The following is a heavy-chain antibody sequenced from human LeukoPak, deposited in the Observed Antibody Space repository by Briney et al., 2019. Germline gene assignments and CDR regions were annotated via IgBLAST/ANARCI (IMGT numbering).Heavy chain of an antibody. CDR1: GGSIIGRW. CDR3: ARRNTADASIDF. CDR2: IFYNGAI. V-gene: IGHV4-59*08. Sequence: SETLSLTCTVSGGSIIGRWWSWIRQPPGKGLECIGDIFYNGAINDNSPLKGRLTMSLDTSKNQFSLKLSSVTAADTAMYYCARRNTADASIDFWGQGTLVIASS. D-gene: IGHD2/OR15-2a*01. J-gene: IGHJ4*02.